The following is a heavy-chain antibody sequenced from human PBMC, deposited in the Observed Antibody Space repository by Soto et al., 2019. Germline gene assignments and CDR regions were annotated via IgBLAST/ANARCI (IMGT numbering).Heavy chain of an antibody. V-gene: IGHV5-51*01. CDR1: GYSFTSYS. CDR3: ARTSAAGKYYYGMDV. CDR2: IYPGDSDT. Sequence: AESLKISCKGSGYSFTSYSIGSVRQMPGKGLEWMGIIYPGDSDTRYSPSFQGQVTISADKSISTAYLQWSSLKASDTAMYYCARTSAAGKYYYGMDVWGQGTTVTVSS. J-gene: IGHJ6*02. D-gene: IGHD6-13*01.